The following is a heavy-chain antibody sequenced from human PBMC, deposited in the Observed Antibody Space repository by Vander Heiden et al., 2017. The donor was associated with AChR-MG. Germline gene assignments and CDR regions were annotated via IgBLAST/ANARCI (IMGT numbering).Heavy chain of an antibody. CDR2: ISYDGSNK. D-gene: IGHD6-6*01. CDR3: ARGGAARPKYFQH. V-gene: IGHV3-30-3*01. J-gene: IGHJ1*01. CDR1: GFPFSSYA. Sequence: QVQLVESGGGVVQPGRSLRLPCAASGFPFSSYAMHWVRQAPGKGLEWVAVISYDGSNKYYADSVKGRFTISRDNSKNTLYLQMNSLRAEDTAVYYCARGGAARPKYFQHWGQGTLVTVSS.